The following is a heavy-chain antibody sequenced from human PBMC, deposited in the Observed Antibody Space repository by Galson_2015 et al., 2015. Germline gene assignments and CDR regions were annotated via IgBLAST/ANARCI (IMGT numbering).Heavy chain of an antibody. CDR2: IDWDDDK. J-gene: IGHJ4*02. CDR3: ARVKYSSGWYSFDY. V-gene: IGHV2-70*01. Sequence: PALVKPTQTLTLTCTFSGFSLSTSGMCVSWIRQPPGKALEWLALIDWDDDKYYSTSLKTRLTISKDTSKNQVVLTMTSMDPVDTATYYCARVKYSSGWYSFDYWGQGTLVTVSS. D-gene: IGHD6-19*01. CDR1: GFSLSTSGMC.